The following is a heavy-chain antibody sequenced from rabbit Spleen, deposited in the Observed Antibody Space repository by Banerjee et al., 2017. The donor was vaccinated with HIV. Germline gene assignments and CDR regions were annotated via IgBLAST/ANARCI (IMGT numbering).Heavy chain of an antibody. Sequence: QEQLEESGGDLVKPGASLTLTCTGSGFSLSGNAMCWVRQAPGKGLEWIACIYASSSGNTYYASWAKGRFTISETSSTRVTLQMTTLTAADTATYFCARGYYVDGYGGYTYIMGSLDLWGPGTLVTVS. D-gene: IGHD6-1*01. V-gene: IGHV1S45*01. CDR3: ARGYYVDGYGGYTYIMGSLDL. J-gene: IGHJ3*01. CDR1: GFSLSGNA. CDR2: IYASSSGNT.